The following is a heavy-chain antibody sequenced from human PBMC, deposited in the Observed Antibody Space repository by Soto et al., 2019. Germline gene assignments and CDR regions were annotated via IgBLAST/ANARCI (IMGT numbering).Heavy chain of an antibody. Sequence: QITLNESGPTVVKPAEPLTLTCTFSGFSLTTSGVGVGWIRQSPGKAPEWLALIYWDDDKRYSASLKSRLTIPKDTSKNQVVLTMASVDPADTATYYCAHRILRTVFGLVTTTAIYFDFWGQGTPVVVSS. V-gene: IGHV2-5*02. CDR2: IYWDDDK. CDR3: AHRILRTVFGLVTTTAIYFDF. CDR1: GFSLTTSGVG. D-gene: IGHD3-3*01. J-gene: IGHJ4*02.